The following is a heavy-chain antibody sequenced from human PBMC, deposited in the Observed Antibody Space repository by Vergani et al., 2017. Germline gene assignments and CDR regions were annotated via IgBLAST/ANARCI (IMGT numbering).Heavy chain of an antibody. CDR1: GGSFSGYY. CDR2: INNSGST. CDR3: ARGRPQQLELGGFEP. Sequence: QVQLQQWGAGLLKPSETLSLTCAVYGGSFSGYYWSWIRQPPGKGLEWIGEINNSGSTNYNPSLKSRVTISVDTSKNQFSLKLSSVTAADTAVYYCARGRPQQLELGGFEPWGQGTLVTVSS. J-gene: IGHJ5*02. V-gene: IGHV4-34*01. D-gene: IGHD6-13*01.